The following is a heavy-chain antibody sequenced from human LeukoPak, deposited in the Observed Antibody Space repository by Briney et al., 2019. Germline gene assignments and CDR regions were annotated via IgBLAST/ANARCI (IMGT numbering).Heavy chain of an antibody. J-gene: IGHJ6*02. Sequence: GGSLRLSCAVSGFTFRNYGMHWVRQVPGKGLEWLGVVTYDGSKAFYADSVKGRLTISRDNSKSTLYLQMNTLRVEDRAVYFCAKDQRTMTRRMDVWGQGTAVIVSS. CDR3: AKDQRTMTRRMDV. CDR1: GFTFRNYG. V-gene: IGHV3-30*18. CDR2: VTYDGSKA. D-gene: IGHD2-2*01.